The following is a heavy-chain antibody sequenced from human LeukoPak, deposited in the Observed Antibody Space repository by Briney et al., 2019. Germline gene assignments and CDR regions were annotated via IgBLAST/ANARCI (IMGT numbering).Heavy chain of an antibody. CDR2: ISSSSSTI. CDR1: GFTFSSYS. V-gene: IGHV3-48*04. J-gene: IGHJ4*02. CDR3: ARDRSGSYPY. Sequence: GGSLRLSCAASGFTFSSYSMNWVRQAPGKGLEWVSYISSSSSTIYYADSVKGRFTISRDNAKNSLYLQMNSLRAEDTAVYYCARDRSGSYPYWGQGTLVTVS. D-gene: IGHD1-26*01.